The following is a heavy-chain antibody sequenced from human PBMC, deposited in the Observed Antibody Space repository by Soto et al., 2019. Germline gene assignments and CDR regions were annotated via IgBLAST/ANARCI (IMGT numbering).Heavy chain of an antibody. D-gene: IGHD1-26*01. CDR2: IYHSGST. CDR3: ARSNSGNYYEVFDY. J-gene: IGHJ4*02. CDR1: GGSISSSNW. Sequence: QVQLQESGLGLVKPSGTLSLTCAVSGGSISSSNWWSWVRQPPGKGLEWIGEIYHSGSTNYNPSLKSRVTISVDKSKNQFSLKLSSVTAADTALYYCARSNSGNYYEVFDYWGQGTLVTVSS. V-gene: IGHV4-4*02.